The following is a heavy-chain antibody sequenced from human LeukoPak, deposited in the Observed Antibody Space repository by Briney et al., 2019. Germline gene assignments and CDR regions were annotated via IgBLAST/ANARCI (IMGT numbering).Heavy chain of an antibody. D-gene: IGHD4-17*01. Sequence: ASVKVSCKASGYTFTSYGISGVRQAPGQGLEWMGWISAYNGNTNYAQKLQGRVTMTTATTTTKAYMELRSLRSDDTAVYYCARDRVTTVTTHFDYWGQGTLVTVSS. CDR3: ARDRVTTVTTHFDY. CDR1: GYTFTSYG. CDR2: ISAYNGNT. V-gene: IGHV1-18*01. J-gene: IGHJ4*02.